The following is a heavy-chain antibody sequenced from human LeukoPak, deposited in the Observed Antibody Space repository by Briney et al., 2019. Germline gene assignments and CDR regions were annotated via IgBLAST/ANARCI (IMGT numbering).Heavy chain of an antibody. V-gene: IGHV4-34*01. CDR1: GGSFGGYY. Sequence: SETLSLTCAVYGGSFGGYYWSWIRQPPGKGLEWIGEINHSGSTNYNPSLKSRVTISVDTSKNQFSLKLSSVTAADTAVYYCASISRGWPESGHPNWFDPWGQGTLVTVSS. J-gene: IGHJ5*02. CDR3: ASISRGWPESGHPNWFDP. D-gene: IGHD6-19*01. CDR2: INHSGST.